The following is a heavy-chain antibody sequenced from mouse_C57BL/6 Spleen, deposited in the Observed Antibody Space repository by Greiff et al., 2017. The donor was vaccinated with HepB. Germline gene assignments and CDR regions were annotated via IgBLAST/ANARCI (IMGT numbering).Heavy chain of an antibody. CDR1: GYTFTDYE. D-gene: IGHD2-5*01. Sequence: VQLQQSGAELVRPGASVTLSCKASGYTFTDYEMHWVKQTPVHGLEWIGAIDPETGGTAYNQKFKGKAILTADKSSSTAYMELRSLTSEDSAVYYCTRSESNYEFAYWGQGTLVTVSA. J-gene: IGHJ3*01. V-gene: IGHV1-15*01. CDR2: IDPETGGT. CDR3: TRSESNYEFAY.